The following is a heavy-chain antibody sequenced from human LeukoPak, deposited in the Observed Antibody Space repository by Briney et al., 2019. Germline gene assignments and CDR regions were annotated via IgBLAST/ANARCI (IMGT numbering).Heavy chain of an antibody. D-gene: IGHD3-22*01. CDR3: AKRGVVIRVILVGFHKEAYYFDS. Sequence: GGSLRLSCAVSGITLSNYGMSWVRQAPGKGLEWVAGISDSGGRTNYADSVKGRFTISRDNPKNTIYLQMNSLRAEDTAVYFCAKRGVVIRVILVGFHKEAYYFDSWGREPWSPSPQ. CDR1: GITLSNYG. J-gene: IGHJ4*02. CDR2: ISDSGGRT. V-gene: IGHV3-23*01.